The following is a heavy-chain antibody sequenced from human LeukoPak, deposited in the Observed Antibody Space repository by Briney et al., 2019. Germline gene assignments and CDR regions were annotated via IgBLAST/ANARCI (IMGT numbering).Heavy chain of an antibody. CDR2: INPNSGGT. J-gene: IGHJ4*02. D-gene: IGHD6-19*01. CDR3: ARTFIAVAGTVDY. CDR1: GYTFTGYY. Sequence: ASVKVSCKASGYTFTGYYMHWVRQAPGQGLEWMGWINPNSGGTNYAQKFQGRVTMTRDTSISTAYMELSRLRSDDTAVYYYARTFIAVAGTVDYWGQGTLVTVSS. V-gene: IGHV1-2*02.